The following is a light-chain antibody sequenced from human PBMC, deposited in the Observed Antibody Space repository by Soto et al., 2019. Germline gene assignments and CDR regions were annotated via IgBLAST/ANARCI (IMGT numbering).Light chain of an antibody. V-gene: IGKV3-15*01. J-gene: IGKJ1*01. CDR2: RAS. CDR3: QQYSKWPQWT. CDR1: QSLSGN. Sequence: EIVMTQSPATLAGSPGETVTLSCRASQSLSGNLAWYQQKPGQAPRLLIFRASTRATGVPARFSGRGSGNEFTLTIRGLQSEDFAAYYCQQYSKWPQWTLGPGTNGDIK.